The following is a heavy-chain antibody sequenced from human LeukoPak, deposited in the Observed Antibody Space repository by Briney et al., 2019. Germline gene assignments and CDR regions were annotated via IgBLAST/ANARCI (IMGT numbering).Heavy chain of an antibody. V-gene: IGHV3-30*02. D-gene: IGHD3-9*01. CDR1: GFIFSNHD. CDR2: TRSDGSDK. Sequence: GGSLRLSCGACGFIFSNHDMHWLRQAPGKGLEWVAFTRSDGSDKYYTGSVKGRFTISRDNSKNTLYLQMNSLRIEDTAIYYYCKHDIASDYCGQGTLVTVSS. CDR3: CKHDIASDY. J-gene: IGHJ4*02.